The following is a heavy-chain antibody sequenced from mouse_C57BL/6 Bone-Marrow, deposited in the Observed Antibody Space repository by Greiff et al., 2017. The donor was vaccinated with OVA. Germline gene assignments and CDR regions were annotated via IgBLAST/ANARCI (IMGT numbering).Heavy chain of an antibody. Sequence: ESGPGLVKPSQSLSLTCSVTGYSITSGYYWNWIRQFPGNKLEWMGYISYDGSNNYNPSLKNRISITRDTSKNQFFLKLNSVTTEDTATYYCARRHDYDWYFDVWGTGTTVTVSS. J-gene: IGHJ1*03. D-gene: IGHD2-4*01. CDR2: ISYDGSN. V-gene: IGHV3-6*01. CDR1: GYSITSGYY. CDR3: ARRHDYDWYFDV.